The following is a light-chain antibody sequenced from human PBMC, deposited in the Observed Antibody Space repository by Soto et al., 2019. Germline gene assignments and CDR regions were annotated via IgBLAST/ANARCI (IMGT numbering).Light chain of an antibody. J-gene: IGKJ4*01. CDR1: QSVRSY. V-gene: IGKV3-11*01. CDR3: QQRSNWPLT. CDR2: EAS. Sequence: EIVLTQSPATLSLSPGERATLSCRASQSVRSYLAWYQQKPRQTPKLLIYEASNRATGILARFSGSVFGTDFTLTISSLEPEDFAVYYCQQRSNWPLTFGGG.